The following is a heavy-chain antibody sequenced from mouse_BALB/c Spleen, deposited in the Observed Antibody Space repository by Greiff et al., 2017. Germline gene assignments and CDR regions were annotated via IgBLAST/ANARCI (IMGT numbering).Heavy chain of an antibody. CDR3: ARATYSSYAMDY. V-gene: IGHV2-6-7*01. CDR1: GFSLTGYG. CDR2: IWGDGST. Sequence: QVQLKESGPGLVAPSQSLSITCTVSGFSLTGYGVNRVRQPPGKGLEWLGMIWGDGSTDYNSALKSRLSISKDNSKSQVFLKMNSLQTDDTARYYCARATYSSYAMDYWGQGTSVTVSS. D-gene: IGHD2-10*01. J-gene: IGHJ4*01.